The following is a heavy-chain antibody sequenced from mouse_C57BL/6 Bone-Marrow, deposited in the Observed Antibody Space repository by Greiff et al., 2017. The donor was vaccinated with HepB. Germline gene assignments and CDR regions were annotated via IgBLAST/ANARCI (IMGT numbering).Heavy chain of an antibody. CDR2: IRNKANGYTT. D-gene: IGHD1-1*01. Sequence: EVQGVESGGGLVQPGGSLSLSCAASGFTFTDYYMSWVRQPPGKALEWLGFIRNKANGYTTEYSASVKGRFTISRDNSQSILYLQMNALSAEDSATYYCASLYYYGSSYWFAYWGQGTLVTVSA. CDR1: GFTFTDYY. CDR3: ASLYYYGSSYWFAY. J-gene: IGHJ3*01. V-gene: IGHV7-3*01.